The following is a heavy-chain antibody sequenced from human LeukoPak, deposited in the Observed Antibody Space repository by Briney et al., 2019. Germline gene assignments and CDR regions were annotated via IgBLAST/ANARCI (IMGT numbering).Heavy chain of an antibody. J-gene: IGHJ4*02. Sequence: GGSLRLSCAASGFTFSIYAIHWVRQAPGKGLQWVAVISYDGSNKDYADSVKGRFTISRDNSKNTLYLQMNSLRAEDTAVYYCARDRYEYNNYVSYFDYWGQGTLVTVSS. V-gene: IGHV3-30-3*01. CDR1: GFTFSIYA. CDR3: ARDRYEYNNYVSYFDY. CDR2: ISYDGSNK. D-gene: IGHD4-11*01.